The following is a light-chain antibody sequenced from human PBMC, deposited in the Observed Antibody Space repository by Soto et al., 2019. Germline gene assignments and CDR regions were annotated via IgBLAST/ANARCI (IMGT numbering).Light chain of an antibody. J-gene: IGKJ5*01. CDR2: QVS. V-gene: IGKV2-24*01. CDR1: HSLVHSDGNTY. CDR3: MQVVNFPLVFA. Sequence: VMTQTPLSSGVTLGQPASISCTSSHSLVHSDGNTYVSWLQQRPGQPPKLVIYQVSKRFAEGPDRLRGSGAGKDFTLKISRVEPEDVGVYYCMQVVNFPLVFAFGQGTRLDI.